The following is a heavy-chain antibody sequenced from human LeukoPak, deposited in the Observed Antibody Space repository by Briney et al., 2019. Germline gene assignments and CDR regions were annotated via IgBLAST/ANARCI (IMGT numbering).Heavy chain of an antibody. D-gene: IGHD3-3*01. CDR2: ISYDRGKT. CDR1: GFIFGGYA. Sequence: GGSLRLSCAASGFIFGGYAMHWVRQAPGKGLQWLAVISYDRGKTYYADSVEGRFTISRDNSKSTVYLEINSLRSEDTAIYYCARGFNDFWSGSQLEYWGQGTLVTVSS. CDR3: ARGFNDFWSGSQLEY. V-gene: IGHV3-30-3*01. J-gene: IGHJ4*02.